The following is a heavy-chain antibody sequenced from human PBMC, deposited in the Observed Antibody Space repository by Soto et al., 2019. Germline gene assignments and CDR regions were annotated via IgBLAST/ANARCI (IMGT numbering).Heavy chain of an antibody. J-gene: IGHJ6*02. Sequence: PGESLKISCKGSGYSFTSYWIGWVRQMPGKGLEWMGIIYPGDSDTRYSPSFQGQVTISADKSISTAYLQWSSLKASDTAMYYCAISYDILTGYPYYYYGMDVWGQGTTVTVS. CDR3: AISYDILTGYPYYYYGMDV. CDR2: IYPGDSDT. CDR1: GYSFTSYW. D-gene: IGHD3-9*01. V-gene: IGHV5-51*01.